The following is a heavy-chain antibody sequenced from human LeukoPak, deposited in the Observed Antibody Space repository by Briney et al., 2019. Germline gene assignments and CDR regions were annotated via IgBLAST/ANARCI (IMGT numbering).Heavy chain of an antibody. J-gene: IGHJ6*03. CDR1: GFTFSDYY. V-gene: IGHV3-11*04. Sequence: PGGSLRLSCAASGFTFSDYYMSWIRQAPGKGLEWVSYISSSGSTIYYADSVKGRFTISRDNAKNSLYLQMNSLRAEDKAVYYCARVGYCSSTSCYTGFYYYYYMDVWGKGTTVTVSS. CDR3: ARVGYCSSTSCYTGFYYYYYMDV. D-gene: IGHD2-2*02. CDR2: ISSSGSTI.